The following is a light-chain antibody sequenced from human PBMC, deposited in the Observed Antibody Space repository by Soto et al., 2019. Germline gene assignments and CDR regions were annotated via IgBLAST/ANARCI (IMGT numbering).Light chain of an antibody. V-gene: IGKV3-11*01. CDR1: QSVSSY. CDR3: QQRSNWLWT. Sequence: EIVLTQSPATLSLSPGERATLSCRASQSVSSYLAWYQQKPGQAPRLLIYDASNRATGIPARFSGSGSGTAFTPTISSLEPEDFAVYYCQQRSNWLWTSGQGTKVEIK. J-gene: IGKJ1*01. CDR2: DAS.